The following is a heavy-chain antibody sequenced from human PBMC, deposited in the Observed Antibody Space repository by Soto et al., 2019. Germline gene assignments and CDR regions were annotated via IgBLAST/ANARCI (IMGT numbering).Heavy chain of an antibody. J-gene: IGHJ4*02. Sequence: GGSLRLSCAASGFTFSSYSMNWVRQAPGKGLEWVSSISSSSSYIYYADSVKGRFTISRDNAKNSLYLQMNSLRAEDTAVYYCARDHILLWFGELLKPCDYWGQGTLVTVSS. CDR1: GFTFSSYS. V-gene: IGHV3-21*01. D-gene: IGHD3-10*01. CDR2: ISSSSSYI. CDR3: ARDHILLWFGELLKPCDY.